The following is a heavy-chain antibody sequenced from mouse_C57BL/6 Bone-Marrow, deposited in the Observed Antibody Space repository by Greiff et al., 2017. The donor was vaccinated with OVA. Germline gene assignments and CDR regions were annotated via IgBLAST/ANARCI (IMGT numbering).Heavy chain of an antibody. CDR1: GYTFTDHT. D-gene: IGHD1-1*01. V-gene: IGHV1-78*01. J-gene: IGHJ3*01. Sequence: QVQLKESDAELVKPGASVKISCKVSGYTFTDHTIHWMKQRPEQGLEWIGYIYPRDGSTKYNEKFKGKATLTAEKSSSTAYMQLNSLTSEDSAVYFCALYYYGSSPFAYWGQGTLVTVSA. CDR2: IYPRDGST. CDR3: ALYYYGSSPFAY.